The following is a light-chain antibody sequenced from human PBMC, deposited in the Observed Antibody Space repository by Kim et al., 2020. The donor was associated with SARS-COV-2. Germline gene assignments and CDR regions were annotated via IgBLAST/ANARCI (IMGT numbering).Light chain of an antibody. J-gene: IGLJ2*01. CDR3: VANDDILSGIL. Sequence: GHTVPIYSFGSDANIGSHYVYWYQHFPGTAPTLLIYRNKPRPSGVPDRFSGSKSGTSAPLAISGLRSADEADYYCVANDDILSGILFGGGTQLTVL. CDR2: RNK. CDR1: DANIGSHY. V-gene: IGLV1-47*01.